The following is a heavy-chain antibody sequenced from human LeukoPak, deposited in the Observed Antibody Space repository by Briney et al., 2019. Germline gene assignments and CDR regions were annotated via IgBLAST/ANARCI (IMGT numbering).Heavy chain of an antibody. CDR1: GFTFSSYS. CDR2: ISSSSSTI. J-gene: IGHJ3*02. D-gene: IGHD3-22*01. Sequence: GGSLKLSCAASGFTFSSYSMNWVRQAPGKGLEWVSYISSSSSTIYYADSVKGRFTISRDNAKNSLYLQMNSLRAEDTAVYYCARELVHYYDSSGRHSYFDIWGQGTMVTVSS. V-gene: IGHV3-48*04. CDR3: ARELVHYYDSSGRHSYFDI.